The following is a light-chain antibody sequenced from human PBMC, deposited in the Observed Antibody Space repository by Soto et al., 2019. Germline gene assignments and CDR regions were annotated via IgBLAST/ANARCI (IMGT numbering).Light chain of an antibody. CDR2: DAS. J-gene: IGKJ1*01. Sequence: IQMTQSPSTLSASVVGRVTITCRASQSINSWLAWYQQKPGSAPKVLIYDASSLESGVPSRFSGSRSETEFTLTISSLQPDDFATYYCQQYDTYWTFGQGTKVDNK. CDR3: QQYDTYWT. CDR1: QSINSW. V-gene: IGKV1-5*01.